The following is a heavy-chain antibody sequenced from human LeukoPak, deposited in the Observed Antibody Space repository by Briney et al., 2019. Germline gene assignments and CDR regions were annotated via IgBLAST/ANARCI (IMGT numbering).Heavy chain of an antibody. Sequence: GASVKVSCKASGYTFIDYYIHWVRQAPGQGLEWMGRINPKSGGTNHAQKFQGRVTMTRDTSISTAYMELSSLRSEDTAVYYCARGRYGDSSDYWGQGTLVTVSS. D-gene: IGHD4-17*01. CDR2: INPKSGGT. CDR3: ARGRYGDSSDY. CDR1: GYTFIDYY. V-gene: IGHV1-2*06. J-gene: IGHJ4*02.